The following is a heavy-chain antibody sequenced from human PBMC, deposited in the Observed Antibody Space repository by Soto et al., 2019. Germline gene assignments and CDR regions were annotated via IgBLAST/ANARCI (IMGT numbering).Heavy chain of an antibody. Sequence: QVQLVQSGAEVKKPGASVKVSCKASGYTFTSYGISWVRQAPGQGLEWMGWISAYNGNTNYAQKLQGRVTMTTDTSTSTAYMELRSLRSDDTAVYCCARVKYSPPYYYCYGMDVWGQGTTVTVSS. V-gene: IGHV1-18*01. CDR3: ARVKYSPPYYYCYGMDV. CDR1: GYTFTSYG. D-gene: IGHD5-18*01. J-gene: IGHJ6*02. CDR2: ISAYNGNT.